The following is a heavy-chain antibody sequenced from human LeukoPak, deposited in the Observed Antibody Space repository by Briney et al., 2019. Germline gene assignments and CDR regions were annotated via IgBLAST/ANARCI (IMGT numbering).Heavy chain of an antibody. CDR3: ARATPGVNSFDSSGIDY. CDR1: GFTFSIYA. D-gene: IGHD3-22*01. Sequence: GGSLRLSCAASGFTFSIYAMSWVRQAPGKGLEWVAAISHDGSNKDYADSVKGRFTISRDNSKETLYLQMNSLRAEDTAVYFCARATPGVNSFDSSGIDYWAQGTLVTVS. CDR2: ISHDGSNK. V-gene: IGHV3-30*03. J-gene: IGHJ4*02.